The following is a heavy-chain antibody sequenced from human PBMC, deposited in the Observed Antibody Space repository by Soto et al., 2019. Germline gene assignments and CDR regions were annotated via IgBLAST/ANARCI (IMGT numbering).Heavy chain of an antibody. CDR2: ISYDGSNK. CDR3: AKDQYRYCSGGSCYFMFDY. J-gene: IGHJ4*02. D-gene: IGHD2-15*01. Sequence: GGSLRLSCAASGFTFSSYGMHWVRQAPGKGLEWVAVISYDGSNKYYADSVKGRFTISRDNSKNTLYLQMNSLRAEDTAVYYCAKDQYRYCSGGSCYFMFDYWGQGTLVTVSS. V-gene: IGHV3-30*18. CDR1: GFTFSSYG.